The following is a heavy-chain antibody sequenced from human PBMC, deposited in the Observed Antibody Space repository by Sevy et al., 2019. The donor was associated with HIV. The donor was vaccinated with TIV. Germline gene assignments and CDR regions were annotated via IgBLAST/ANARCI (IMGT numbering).Heavy chain of an antibody. Sequence: SETLSLTCTVSGDSVSSGNYYWSWIRQPPGKGLEWIGYNFYSGSTTYNPSLKSRVTISVDTSKNQFSLKLSSVTAADTAVYYCAGAVPGYYYAMDVWGQRTTVTVSS. V-gene: IGHV4-61*01. J-gene: IGHJ6*02. CDR3: AGAVPGYYYAMDV. D-gene: IGHD6-13*01. CDR2: NFYSGST. CDR1: GDSVSSGNYY.